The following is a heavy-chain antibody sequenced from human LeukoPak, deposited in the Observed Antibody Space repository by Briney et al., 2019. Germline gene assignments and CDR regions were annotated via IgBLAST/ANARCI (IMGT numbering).Heavy chain of an antibody. J-gene: IGHJ6*03. CDR3: ARDSIRFLEWLSNPYYYYMDV. CDR2: ISSSSSYI. CDR1: GFTFSSYS. V-gene: IGHV3-21*01. D-gene: IGHD3-3*01. Sequence: GGSLRLSCAASGFTFSSYSMNWVRQAPGKGLEWVSSISSSSSYIYYADSVKGRFTISRDNAKNSLYLQMNSLRAEDTAVYYCARDSIRFLEWLSNPYYYYMDVWGKGTTVTVSS.